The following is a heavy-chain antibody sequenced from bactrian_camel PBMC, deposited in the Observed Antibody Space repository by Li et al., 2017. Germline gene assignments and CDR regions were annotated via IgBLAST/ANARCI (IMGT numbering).Heavy chain of an antibody. Sequence: HVQLVESGGGSVQAGGSLTLSCAASGWTNCMGWFRQPPGKEREGVAAICPGGRTTVYADSVKGRFVISQDKGANTVYLQMNSLQSEDTAMYYCAASSRVIGGSILKLDVYNYWGQGTQVTVS. V-gene: IGHV3S54*01. CDR3: AASSRVIGGSILKLDVYNY. D-gene: IGHD2*01. CDR2: ICPGGRTT. J-gene: IGHJ4*01. CDR1: GWTNC.